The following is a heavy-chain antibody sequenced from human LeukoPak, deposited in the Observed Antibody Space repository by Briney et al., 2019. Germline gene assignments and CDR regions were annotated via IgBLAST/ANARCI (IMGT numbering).Heavy chain of an antibody. CDR2: ISAYNGKT. CDR1: GYTFTSYG. J-gene: IGHJ6*02. D-gene: IGHD3-3*01. CDR3: ARGSDFWRFYGMHV. Sequence: ASVKVSCKASGYTFTSYGISWVRQAPGQGLEGRGWISAYNGKTNYAHKLQGRATMTTDTSPRTAYMQLSSLRSEDTAVYYCARGSDFWRFYGMHVWAQGPTVTV. V-gene: IGHV1-18*01.